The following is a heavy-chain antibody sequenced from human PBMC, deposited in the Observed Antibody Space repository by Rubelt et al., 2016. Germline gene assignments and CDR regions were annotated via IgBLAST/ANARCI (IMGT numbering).Heavy chain of an antibody. V-gene: IGHV4-34*01. CDR2: IHHSERT. CDR1: GGSFSGYY. D-gene: IGHD2-2*01. Sequence: QVQLQQWGAGLLKPSETLSLTCAVYGGSFSGYYWSWIRQPPGKGLEWIGEIHHSERTTDTPSSRCWVTRSVETSRNQFSRRLRPVTAADTSVYYCAGETPDIVVSHYYYGMDVWGQGTTVTVSS. J-gene: IGHJ6*02. CDR3: AGETPDIVVSHYYYGMDV.